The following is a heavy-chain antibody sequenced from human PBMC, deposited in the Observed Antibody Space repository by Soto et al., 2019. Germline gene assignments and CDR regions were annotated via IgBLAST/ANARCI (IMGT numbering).Heavy chain of an antibody. J-gene: IGHJ4*02. V-gene: IGHV4-31*03. CDR2: IHYTGST. CDR1: GGSISSSGYY. Sequence: QVQLQESGPGLVKPSQTLSLSCTVSGGSISSSGYYWSWIRQLPGKGLEWIGSIHYTGSTYYNPSLKSRLRISVDTSNSQVSLHLNSVTAADTAVFYCARRAYSYGSDYYFDYWGQGKLVTVSS. CDR3: ARRAYSYGSDYYFDY. D-gene: IGHD5-18*01.